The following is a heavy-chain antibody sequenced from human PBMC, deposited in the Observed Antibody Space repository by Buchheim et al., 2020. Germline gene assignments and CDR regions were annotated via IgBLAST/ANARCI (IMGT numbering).Heavy chain of an antibody. Sequence: QVQLQESGPGLVKPSETLSLTCTVSGGSISNDHWSWLRQSPGKGLEWIAYVHSSGGTNYNSALKSRLTVSIDTSKNQLSLNLNSVTAADTAVYYCAKGAGWYAYWGQGTL. CDR2: VHSSGGT. J-gene: IGHJ4*02. CDR1: GGSISNDH. CDR3: AKGAGWYAY. V-gene: IGHV4-59*01. D-gene: IGHD6-19*01.